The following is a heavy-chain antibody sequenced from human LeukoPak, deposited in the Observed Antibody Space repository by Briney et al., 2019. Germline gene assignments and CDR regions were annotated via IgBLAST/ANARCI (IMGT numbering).Heavy chain of an antibody. Sequence: SETLSLTCTVSGYSISSGYYWGWIRQPPGKGLEWIGSIYHSGSTYYNPSLKSRVTISVDTSKNQFSLKLSSVTAADTAVYYCAGLGGYSGYDFDYWGQGTLVTVSS. CDR3: AGLGGYSGYDFDY. J-gene: IGHJ4*02. CDR2: IYHSGST. CDR1: GYSISSGYY. V-gene: IGHV4-38-2*02. D-gene: IGHD5-12*01.